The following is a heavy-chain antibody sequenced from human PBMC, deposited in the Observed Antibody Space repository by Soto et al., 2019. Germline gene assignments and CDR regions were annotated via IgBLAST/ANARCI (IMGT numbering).Heavy chain of an antibody. CDR2: IYYSGNT. Sequence: QTQLQESGPGLVKPSETLSLTCTVSGGSMTSYYWSWIRQPPGKGLEWIGYIYYSGNTNYNPSLKSRVTISVDTSKHQFSLKLSSVTAADTAVYYCARAYDSSGYFGYWGQGTLVTVSS. V-gene: IGHV4-59*01. J-gene: IGHJ4*02. CDR1: GGSMTSYY. CDR3: ARAYDSSGYFGY. D-gene: IGHD3-22*01.